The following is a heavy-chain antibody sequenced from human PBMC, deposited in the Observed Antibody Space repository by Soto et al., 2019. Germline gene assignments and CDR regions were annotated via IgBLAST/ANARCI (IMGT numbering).Heavy chain of an antibody. D-gene: IGHD6-19*01. CDR1: GYSFTSYW. Sequence: ESLKISCKGSGYSFTSYWISWVRQMPGKGLEWMGRIDPSDSYTNYSPSFQGHVTISADKSISTAYLQWSSLKASDTAMYYCARRGGWLEDWFDPWGQGTLVTVSS. J-gene: IGHJ5*02. V-gene: IGHV5-10-1*01. CDR3: ARRGGWLEDWFDP. CDR2: IDPSDSYT.